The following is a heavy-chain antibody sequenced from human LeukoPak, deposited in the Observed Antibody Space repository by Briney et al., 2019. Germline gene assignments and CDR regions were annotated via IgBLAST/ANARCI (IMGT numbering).Heavy chain of an antibody. CDR1: GGSIGSSSYY. J-gene: IGHJ4*02. V-gene: IGHV4-39*01. CDR3: ARRRIAAAGTDY. CDR2: IYYSGST. Sequence: SETLSLICTVSGGSIGSSSYYWDWIRQSPGKGLEWVGSIYYSGSTYYNPSLKSRVTISVDTSKNQFSLMLSSVTAADTAVYYCARRRIAAAGTDYWGQGTLVTVSS. D-gene: IGHD6-13*01.